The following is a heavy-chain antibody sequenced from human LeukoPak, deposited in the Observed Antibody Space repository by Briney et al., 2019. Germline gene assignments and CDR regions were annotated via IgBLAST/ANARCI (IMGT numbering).Heavy chain of an antibody. CDR2: IKSKTDGGTT. D-gene: IGHD3-16*01. Sequence: GGSLRLSCAASGFTFSNAWMSWVRQAPGKGLEWVGRIKSKTDGGTTDYAAPVKGRFTISRDDSKNTLYLQMNSLKTEGTAVYYCTTDLVGDYDYVWGSYFRFDYWGQGTLVTVSS. V-gene: IGHV3-15*01. CDR3: TTDLVGDYDYVWGSYFRFDY. CDR1: GFTFSNAW. J-gene: IGHJ4*02.